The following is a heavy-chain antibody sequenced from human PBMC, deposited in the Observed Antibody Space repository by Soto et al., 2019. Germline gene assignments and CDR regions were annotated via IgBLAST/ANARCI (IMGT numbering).Heavy chain of an antibody. V-gene: IGHV3-23*01. CDR3: ARRTSGWYLDY. J-gene: IGHJ4*02. CDR2: ISGSDGST. D-gene: IGHD6-19*01. Sequence: EVQLLESGGGLVQPGGSLRLSCAASGFTFSSYAMSWVRQAPGKGLEWVSVISGSDGSTYYADSVKGRFTISRDNSKHTLYLQMNSLRAEDTAVYYCARRTSGWYLDYWGQGTLVTVSS. CDR1: GFTFSSYA.